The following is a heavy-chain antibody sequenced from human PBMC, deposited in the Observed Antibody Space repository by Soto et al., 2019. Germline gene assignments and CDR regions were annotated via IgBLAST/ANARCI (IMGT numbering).Heavy chain of an antibody. CDR1: GYTFTGYY. Sequence: ASVKVSCKASGYTFTGYYMHWVRQAPGQGLEWMGWINPNSGGTNYAQKFQGWVTMTRDTSISTAYMELSRLRSDDTAVYYCARDFRTHYYDSSGYYDYYYGMDVWGQGTTVTVSS. V-gene: IGHV1-2*04. CDR3: ARDFRTHYYDSSGYYDYYYGMDV. D-gene: IGHD3-22*01. CDR2: INPNSGGT. J-gene: IGHJ6*02.